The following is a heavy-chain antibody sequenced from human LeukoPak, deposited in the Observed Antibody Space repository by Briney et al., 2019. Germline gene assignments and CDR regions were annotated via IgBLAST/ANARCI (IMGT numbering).Heavy chain of an antibody. V-gene: IGHV1-69*05. CDR2: IIPIFGTA. CDR3: AGGSYFHGAFDI. CDR1: GGTFSSYA. Sequence: SVKVSCKASGGTFSSYAISWVRQAPGQGLEWMGGIIPIFGTANYAQKFQGRVTITTDESTSTAYMELSSLRSEDTAVYYCAGGSYFHGAFDIWGQGTMVTVSS. J-gene: IGHJ3*02. D-gene: IGHD1-26*01.